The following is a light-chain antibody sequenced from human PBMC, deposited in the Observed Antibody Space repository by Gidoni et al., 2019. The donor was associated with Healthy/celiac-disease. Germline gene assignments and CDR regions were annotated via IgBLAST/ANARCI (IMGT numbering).Light chain of an antibody. CDR3: AAWDDSLNGVV. CDR1: SSNIGRTT. J-gene: IGLJ2*01. V-gene: IGLV1-44*01. Sequence: QSVLTQPASASGTPGQRVTISCSGSSSNIGRTTLNWYQQLPGTAPKLLIYSNNQRPSGVPDRFSGSKSGTSASLAISGLQSEDEADYYCAAWDDSLNGVVFGGGTKLTVL. CDR2: SNN.